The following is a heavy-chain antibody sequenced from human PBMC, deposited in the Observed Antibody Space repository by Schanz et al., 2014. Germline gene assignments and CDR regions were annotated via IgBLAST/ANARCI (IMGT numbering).Heavy chain of an antibody. Sequence: QLQLQESGPGLVKPSETLSLTCTVSGGSISSYYWSWIRQPPGKGLEWIGYIYYSGSTNYNPSLKSRVTISVDKSKNQFSLILSSMTAADTAVYYCTRSTLWSYDVWGRGTMVIVSS. J-gene: IGHJ3*01. CDR3: TRSTLWSYDV. CDR1: GGSISSYY. D-gene: IGHD2-21*01. CDR2: IYYSGST. V-gene: IGHV4-59*12.